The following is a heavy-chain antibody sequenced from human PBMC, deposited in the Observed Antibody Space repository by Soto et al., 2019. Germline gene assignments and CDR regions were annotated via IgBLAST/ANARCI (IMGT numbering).Heavy chain of an antibody. D-gene: IGHD1-26*01. CDR1: GFTFSSYG. J-gene: IGHJ6*02. CDR2: ISYDGSNK. CDR3: AKARHPGYGGPTDYYYGMDV. Sequence: GGSLRLSCAASGFTFSSYGMHWVRQAPGKGLEWVAVISYDGSNKYYADSVKGRFTISRDNSKNTLYLQMNSLRAEDTAVYHCAKARHPGYGGPTDYYYGMDVWGQGTTATVSS. V-gene: IGHV3-30*18.